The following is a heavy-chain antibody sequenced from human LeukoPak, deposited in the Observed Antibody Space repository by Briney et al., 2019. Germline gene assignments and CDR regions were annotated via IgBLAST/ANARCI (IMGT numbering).Heavy chain of an antibody. D-gene: IGHD3-9*01. CDR2: IGASGGST. Sequence: GGSLSLSCATSGFTFSSYAMSWVRQAPGKGLEWVSGIGASGGSTYYADSVKGRFTISRDNSKNTLYLQMNSLRTEDTAVYYCAKAEGYDILTGLDYWGQGTLVTVSS. J-gene: IGHJ4*02. CDR1: GFTFSSYA. V-gene: IGHV3-23*01. CDR3: AKAEGYDILTGLDY.